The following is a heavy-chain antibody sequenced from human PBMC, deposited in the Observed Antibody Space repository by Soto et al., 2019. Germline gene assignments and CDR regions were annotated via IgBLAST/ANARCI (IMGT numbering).Heavy chain of an antibody. CDR2: IIPIFGTA. CDR1: GGTFSSYA. Sequence: SVKVSCKASGGTFSSYAISWVRQAPGQGLEWMGGIIPIFGTANYAQKFQGRVTITADESTSTAYMELSSLRSEDTAVYYCARSGYSSSISPDYWGQGTLVTVSS. V-gene: IGHV1-69*13. CDR3: ARSGYSSSISPDY. J-gene: IGHJ4*02. D-gene: IGHD6-13*01.